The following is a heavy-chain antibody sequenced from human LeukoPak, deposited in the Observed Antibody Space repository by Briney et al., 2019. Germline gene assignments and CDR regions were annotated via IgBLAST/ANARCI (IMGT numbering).Heavy chain of an antibody. Sequence: SETLSLTCAVYGGSFSGYYWSWIRQPPGKGLEWIGEINHSGSTNYNPSLKSRVTISVDTSKNQFSLKLSSVTAADTAVYYCARGLGNWGTEDYWGQGTLVTVSS. CDR1: GGSFSGYY. J-gene: IGHJ4*02. CDR2: INHSGST. V-gene: IGHV4-34*01. D-gene: IGHD7-27*01. CDR3: ARGLGNWGTEDY.